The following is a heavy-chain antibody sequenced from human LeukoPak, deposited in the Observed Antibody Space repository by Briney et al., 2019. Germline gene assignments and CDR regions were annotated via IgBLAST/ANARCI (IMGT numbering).Heavy chain of an antibody. V-gene: IGHV1-69*01. CDR3: ARDLDLCSSTSCYKGAFDI. Sequence: GASVKVSCKASGGTFSSYAISWVRQAPGQGLEWMGGIIPIFGTANYAQKFQGRVTITADESTSTDYMELSSLRSEDTAVYYCARDLDLCSSTSCYKGAFDIWGQGTMVTVSS. J-gene: IGHJ3*02. CDR2: IIPIFGTA. D-gene: IGHD2-2*02. CDR1: GGTFSSYA.